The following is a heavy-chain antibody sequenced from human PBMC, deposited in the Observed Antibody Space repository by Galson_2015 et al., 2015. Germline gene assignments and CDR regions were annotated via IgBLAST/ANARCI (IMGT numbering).Heavy chain of an antibody. J-gene: IGHJ3*02. CDR2: CRNRANSYNT. Sequence: SLRLSCAASGFTFSDYYMDWVRQAPEKGLEWVGRCRNRANSYNTAYAASVKGRFTISRDDSKNSLYMQMNSLKAEDTDVYYCVRGDSAADSGSYALDSWGQGTVVTVSS. CDR3: VRGDSAADSGSYALDS. V-gene: IGHV3-72*01. D-gene: IGHD1-26*01. CDR1: GFTFSDYY.